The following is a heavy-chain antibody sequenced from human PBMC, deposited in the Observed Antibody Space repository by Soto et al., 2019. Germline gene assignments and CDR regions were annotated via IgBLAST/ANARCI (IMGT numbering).Heavy chain of an antibody. CDR3: AREPNTAPRVNYSLAX. CDR2: VSTNNADT. J-gene: IGHJ4*02. CDR1: GYTFTAYG. Sequence: ASVKVSCKTSGYTFTAYGLAWLRQAPGQRPEWMGLVSTNNADTNYDQKFQGRVTMTTAQSTRTTYMELRSLRSYDTAVYYCAREPNTAPRVNYSLAXWGQGTRLTVSX. V-gene: IGHV1-18*01. D-gene: IGHD2-15*01.